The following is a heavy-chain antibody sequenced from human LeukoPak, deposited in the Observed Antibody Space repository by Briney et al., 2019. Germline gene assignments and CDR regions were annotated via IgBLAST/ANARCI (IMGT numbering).Heavy chain of an antibody. Sequence: GASVKVSCKASGGTFSSYAISWVRQAPGQGLEWMGWISTYNGNTNYAQKLQARVTMTTDTSTSTAYMELRSLRSDDTAVYYCARDRPFDWLLPEAFDVWGQGTMVTVSS. V-gene: IGHV1-18*01. J-gene: IGHJ3*01. CDR3: ARDRPFDWLLPEAFDV. D-gene: IGHD3-9*01. CDR2: ISTYNGNT. CDR1: GGTFSSYA.